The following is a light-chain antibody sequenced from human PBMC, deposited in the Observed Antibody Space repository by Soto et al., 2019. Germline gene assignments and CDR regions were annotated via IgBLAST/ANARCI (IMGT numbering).Light chain of an antibody. CDR1: SSDVGGYNY. CDR3: SSYAGSNNFV. Sequence: QSVLTQPPSASVSPGQSVTISCTGTSSDVGGYNYVSWYQQHLGKAPKLMIYEVSERPSGVPDRFSGSKSSNTASLTVSGLQAEDEADYYCSSYAGSNNFVFGTGTKVTV. V-gene: IGLV2-8*01. CDR2: EVS. J-gene: IGLJ1*01.